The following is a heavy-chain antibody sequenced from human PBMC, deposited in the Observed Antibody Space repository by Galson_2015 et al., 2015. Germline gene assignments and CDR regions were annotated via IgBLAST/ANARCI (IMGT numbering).Heavy chain of an antibody. CDR2: ISAYNGNT. CDR1: GYTFTSYG. CDR3: ARGRRNWNDVGWFDP. Sequence: SVKVSCKASGYTFTSYGISWVRQAPGQGLEWMGWISAYNGNTNYAQKLQGRVTMTTDTSTSTAYMELRSLRSDDTAVYYCARGRRNWNDVGWFDPWGQGTLVTVSS. V-gene: IGHV1-18*04. D-gene: IGHD1-1*01. J-gene: IGHJ5*02.